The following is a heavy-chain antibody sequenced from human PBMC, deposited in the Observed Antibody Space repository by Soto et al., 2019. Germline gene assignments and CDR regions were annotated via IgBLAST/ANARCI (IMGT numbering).Heavy chain of an antibody. CDR2: IYYSGST. V-gene: IGHV4-31*03. CDR1: GGSISSGGYY. Sequence: SETLSLTCTVSGGSISSGGYYWSWIRQHPGKGLEWIGYIYYSGSTYYNPSLKSRVTISVDTSKNQFSLKLSSVTAADTAVYYCARALVVPAAMPAYYYGMDVWGQGTKVTVSS. CDR3: ARALVVPAAMPAYYYGMDV. J-gene: IGHJ6*02. D-gene: IGHD2-2*01.